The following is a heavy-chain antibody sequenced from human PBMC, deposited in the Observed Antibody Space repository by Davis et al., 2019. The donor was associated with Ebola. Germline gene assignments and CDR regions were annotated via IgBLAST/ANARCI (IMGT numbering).Heavy chain of an antibody. V-gene: IGHV2-5*02. CDR1: GFSLSPTGVD. CDR2: IYWDDDK. CDR3: AHIPDGPREDFDY. Sequence: SGPTLLTPTQTLTLTCTFSGFSLSPTGVDVGWVRHPPRKALEWLALIYWDDDKRYSPSLTSRLTITKDTSKNQVVLTMTNMDPVDTATYYCAHIPDGPREDFDYWGQGTLVTVSS. D-gene: IGHD1-26*01. J-gene: IGHJ4*02.